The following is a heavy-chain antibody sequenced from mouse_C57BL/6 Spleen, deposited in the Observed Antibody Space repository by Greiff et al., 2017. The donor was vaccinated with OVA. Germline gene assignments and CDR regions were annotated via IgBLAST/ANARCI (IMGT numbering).Heavy chain of an antibody. V-gene: IGHV1-80*01. CDR1: GYAFSSYW. Sequence: QVQLQQSGAELVKPGASVKISCKASGYAFSSYWMNWVKQRPGKGLEWIGQIYPGDGDTNYNGTFKGKATLTADKSSSTAYMQLSSLTSEDSAVYVCAREYYDYGYFDVWGTGTTVTVSS. D-gene: IGHD2-4*01. J-gene: IGHJ1*03. CDR2: IYPGDGDT. CDR3: AREYYDYGYFDV.